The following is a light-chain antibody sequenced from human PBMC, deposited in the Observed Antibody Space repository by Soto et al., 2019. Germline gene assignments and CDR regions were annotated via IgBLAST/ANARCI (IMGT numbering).Light chain of an antibody. Sequence: EIVLTQSPGTLSLSPGERATLSCRASQSVSSSYLAWYQQKPGQAPRLLIYGASSRATGIPDRFSGSGSGTDFHLTISRLEPEDFAFYYCQQYGNSPPYTFGQGTKLEIK. CDR2: GAS. CDR1: QSVSSSY. V-gene: IGKV3-20*01. CDR3: QQYGNSPPYT. J-gene: IGKJ2*01.